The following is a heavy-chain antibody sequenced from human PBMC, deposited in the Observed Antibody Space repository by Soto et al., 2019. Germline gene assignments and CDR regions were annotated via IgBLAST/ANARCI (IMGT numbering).Heavy chain of an antibody. J-gene: IGHJ6*02. CDR2: ISAYNGNT. V-gene: IGHV1-18*01. CDR1: GYTFTSYG. Sequence: QVQLVQSGAEVKKPGASVKVSCKASGYTFTSYGISWVRQAPGQGLEWMGWISAYNGNTNYAQKLQGRVTMTTDTSTSTASMELRSLRSDDTAVYYCARDSGADTAMTPYRGGGMDVWGQGTTVTVSS. CDR3: ARDSGADTAMTPYRGGGMDV. D-gene: IGHD5-18*01.